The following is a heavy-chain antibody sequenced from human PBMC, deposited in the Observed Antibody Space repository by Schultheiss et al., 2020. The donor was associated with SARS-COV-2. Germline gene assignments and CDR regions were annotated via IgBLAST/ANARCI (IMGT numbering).Heavy chain of an antibody. CDR2: IYTSGST. Sequence: SETLSLTCTVSGGSISSYYWSWIRQPAGKGLEWIGRIYTSGSTNYNPSLKSRVTMSVDTSKNQFSLKLSSVTAADTAVYYCARHAAPYYYYYYMDVWGKGTTVTVSS. V-gene: IGHV4-4*07. D-gene: IGHD6-25*01. CDR1: GGSISSYY. CDR3: ARHAAPYYYYYYMDV. J-gene: IGHJ6*03.